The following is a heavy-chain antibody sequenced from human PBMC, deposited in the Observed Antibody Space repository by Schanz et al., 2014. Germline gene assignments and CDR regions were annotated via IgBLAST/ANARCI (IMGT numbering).Heavy chain of an antibody. CDR2: INAGTGNT. CDR1: GYSFTPFP. CDR3: ARSGSSNWYFFDY. D-gene: IGHD6-13*01. Sequence: QVQLVQSGAEVHKPGASLKISCKASGYSFTPFPIHWVRQAPGQRLEWMGWINAGTGNTEYSQKFQGRVTITRDTLASTAYMEVSSLRSEDTAVYYCARSGSSNWYFFDYWGQGTLVTVSS. V-gene: IGHV1-3*01. J-gene: IGHJ4*02.